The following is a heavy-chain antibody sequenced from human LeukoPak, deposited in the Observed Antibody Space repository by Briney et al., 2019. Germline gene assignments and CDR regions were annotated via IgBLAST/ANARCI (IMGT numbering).Heavy chain of an antibody. D-gene: IGHD6-13*01. CDR2: IYYSGST. CDR3: ARIYYSSSYDYWYFDL. V-gene: IGHV4-59*12. J-gene: IGHJ2*01. Sequence: SETLSLTCTVSGGSISSYYWSWIRQPPGKGLEWIGYIYYSGSTNYNPSLKSRVTISVDTSKNQFSLKLSSVTAADTAVYYCARIYYSSSYDYWYFDLWGRGTLVTVSS. CDR1: GGSISSYY.